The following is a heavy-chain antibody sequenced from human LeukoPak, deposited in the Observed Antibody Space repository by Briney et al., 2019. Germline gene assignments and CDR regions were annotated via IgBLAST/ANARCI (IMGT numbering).Heavy chain of an antibody. J-gene: IGHJ4*02. Sequence: GGSLRLSCAASGFTFSSYAMSWVRQAPGKGLEWVSAISGSGGSTYYADSVKGRFTISRDNSKNTLYLQMNSLRAEDTAVYYCAKDYYGSGSYGYFDYWGQGTLVAVSS. CDR3: AKDYYGSGSYGYFDY. CDR1: GFTFSSYA. D-gene: IGHD3-10*01. V-gene: IGHV3-23*01. CDR2: ISGSGGST.